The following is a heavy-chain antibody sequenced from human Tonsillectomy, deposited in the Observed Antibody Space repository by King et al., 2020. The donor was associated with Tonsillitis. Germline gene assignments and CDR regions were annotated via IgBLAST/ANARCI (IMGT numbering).Heavy chain of an antibody. CDR1: GCSITISSYY. J-gene: IGHJ5*02. V-gene: IGHV4-39*01. CDR2: IYFSGST. Sequence: MQLQESGPGLVKSSETLSLTCTVSGCSITISSYYWGWIRHPPGKGRDWMAIIYFSGSTYYNPSPRSRVTISVDTSKNQFSLNLSCLTASDTAVYYCAGLPDVYSNHWTSLGGYFDPWGQGTLVTVSS. D-gene: IGHD6-13*01. CDR3: AGLPDVYSNHWTSLGGYFDP.